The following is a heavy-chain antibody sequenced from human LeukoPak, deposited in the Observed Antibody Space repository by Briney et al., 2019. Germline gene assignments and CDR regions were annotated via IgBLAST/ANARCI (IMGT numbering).Heavy chain of an antibody. CDR3: AKVSSYGLYYFDY. CDR2: ISGSGGST. CDR1: GFTVSSNY. V-gene: IGHV3-23*01. J-gene: IGHJ4*02. Sequence: GGSLRLSCAASGFTVSSNYMSWVRQAPGKGPAWVSGISGSGGSTYYADSVKGRFTISRDNSKNTLYLQMNSLRAEDTAVYYCAKVSSYGLYYFDYWGQGTLVTVSS. D-gene: IGHD5-18*01.